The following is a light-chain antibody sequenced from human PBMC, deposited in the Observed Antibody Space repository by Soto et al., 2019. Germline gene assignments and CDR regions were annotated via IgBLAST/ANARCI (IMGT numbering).Light chain of an antibody. J-gene: IGLJ3*02. CDR1: SSDIGSGYD. CDR2: ANS. V-gene: IGLV1-40*01. Sequence: QLVLTQPPSVSGAPGQRVTISCTGTSSDIGSGYDVHWYQQLPGTAPQLLIYANSHRPSGVPDRFSGSKSVTSASLAITGLQAEDEADYYCQSYDSSLSAWVFGGGTKLTVL. CDR3: QSYDSSLSAWV.